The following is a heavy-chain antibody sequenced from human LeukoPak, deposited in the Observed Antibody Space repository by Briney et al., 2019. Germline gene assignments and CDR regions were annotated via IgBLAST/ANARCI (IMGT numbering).Heavy chain of an antibody. CDR3: ARSNYYDSRSWGFDI. CDR1: GFTFSSYA. V-gene: IGHV3-30*04. D-gene: IGHD3-22*01. Sequence: GGSLRLSCAASGFTFSSYAMHWVRQAPGKGLEWVTIISYDGTNKYYADSVKGRFTISRDNSKNTLFLQMNSLRAEDTAVYYRARSNYYDSRSWGFDIWGQGTMVTVSS. CDR2: ISYDGTNK. J-gene: IGHJ3*02.